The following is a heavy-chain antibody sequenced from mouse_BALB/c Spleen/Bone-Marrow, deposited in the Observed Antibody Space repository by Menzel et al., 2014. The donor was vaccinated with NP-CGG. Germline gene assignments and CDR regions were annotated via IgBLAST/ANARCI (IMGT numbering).Heavy chain of an antibody. D-gene: IGHD1-1*01. J-gene: IGHJ3*01. CDR3: ANYYYGSSLFAY. CDR2: IDPANGNT. V-gene: IGHV14-3*02. Sequence: EVQLVESGAELVKPGASVKLSCTASGFNIKDTYMHWVKQRPEQGLEWIGRIDPANGNTKYGPKSQGKATITADTSSNTAYLQLSSLTSEDTAVYYCANYYYGSSLFAYWGQGTLVTVSA. CDR1: GFNIKDTY.